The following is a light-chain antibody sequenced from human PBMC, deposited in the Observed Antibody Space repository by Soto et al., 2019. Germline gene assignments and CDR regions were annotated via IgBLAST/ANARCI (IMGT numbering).Light chain of an antibody. J-gene: IGKJ5*01. Sequence: EIVLTQSPGTLSLSPGERATLSCRASQSVSSSYLAWYQQKPGQAPRLLIYGASSRTTGIPERFSGSGSGTDFTLTISRLEPEDFAVYYCQHYGSSPSPVGQGTRLEIK. V-gene: IGKV3-20*01. CDR1: QSVSSSY. CDR2: GAS. CDR3: QHYGSSPSP.